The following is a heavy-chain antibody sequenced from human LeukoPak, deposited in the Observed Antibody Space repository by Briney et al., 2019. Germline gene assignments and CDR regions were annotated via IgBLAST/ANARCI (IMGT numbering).Heavy chain of an antibody. Sequence: PGRSLRLSCAASGFTFSSYSMNWVRQAPGKGLEWVSSISSSSNYIYYADSVKGRFTISRDNAKNSLYLQMNSLRAEDTAVYYCARISSVTPTPSSDSWGQGTLVTVSS. J-gene: IGHJ4*02. CDR2: ISSSSNYI. CDR1: GFTFSSYS. D-gene: IGHD4-17*01. V-gene: IGHV3-21*01. CDR3: ARISSVTPTPSSDS.